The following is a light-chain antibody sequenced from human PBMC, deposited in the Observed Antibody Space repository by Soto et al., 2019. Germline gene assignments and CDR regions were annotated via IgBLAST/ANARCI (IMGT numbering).Light chain of an antibody. CDR1: QSITSNY. CDR2: GAS. J-gene: IGKJ1*01. V-gene: IGKV3-20*01. CDR3: QQYGSSPWT. Sequence: EIVVTQSPGTLSLSPGERATLSCRASQSITSNYLAWYQQKPGQAPSLLIYGASSRATGIPDRFSGSGSGTDFTLTISRLEPEDFAVYYCQQYGSSPWTFGQGTKVEIK.